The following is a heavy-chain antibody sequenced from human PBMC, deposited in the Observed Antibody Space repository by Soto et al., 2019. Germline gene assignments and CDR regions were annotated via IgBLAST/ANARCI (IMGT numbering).Heavy chain of an antibody. CDR3: ARGRGYSKVGIDY. D-gene: IGHD5-18*01. V-gene: IGHV4-30-4*01. CDR2: IYYSGST. Sequence: SETLSLTCTVSGGSISSGDYYWSWIRQPPGKGLEWIGYIYYSGSTYYNPSLKSRVTISVDTSKNQFSLKLSSVTAADTAVYYCARGRGYSKVGIDYWGQGTLVTVSS. J-gene: IGHJ4*02. CDR1: GGSISSGDYY.